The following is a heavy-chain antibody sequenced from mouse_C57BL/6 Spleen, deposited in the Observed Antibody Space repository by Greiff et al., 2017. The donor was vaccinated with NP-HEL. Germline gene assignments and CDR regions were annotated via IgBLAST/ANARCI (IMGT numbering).Heavy chain of an antibody. CDR1: GYTFTSYW. Sequence: VQLQQPGAELVKPGASVKLSCKASGYTFTSYWMQWVKQRPGQGLEWIGEIDPSDSYTNYNQKFKGKATLTVDTSSSTAYMQLSSLTSEDSAVYYCAPYYYGGYFDVWGTGTTVTVSS. J-gene: IGHJ1*03. CDR3: APYYYGGYFDV. V-gene: IGHV1-50*01. D-gene: IGHD1-1*01. CDR2: IDPSDSYT.